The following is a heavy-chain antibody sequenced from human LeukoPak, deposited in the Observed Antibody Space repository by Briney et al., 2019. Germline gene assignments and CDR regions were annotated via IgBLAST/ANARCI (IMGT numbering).Heavy chain of an antibody. CDR2: INHSGST. Sequence: PSETLSLTCTVSGGSISSGSYYWSWIRQPPGKGLEWIGEINHSGSTNYNPSLKSRVTISVDTSKNQFSLKLSSVTAADTAVYYCARGYQGFWRPYYYYYMDVWGKGTTVTVSS. CDR1: GGSISSGSYY. D-gene: IGHD3-3*01. CDR3: ARGYQGFWRPYYYYYMDV. V-gene: IGHV4-39*07. J-gene: IGHJ6*03.